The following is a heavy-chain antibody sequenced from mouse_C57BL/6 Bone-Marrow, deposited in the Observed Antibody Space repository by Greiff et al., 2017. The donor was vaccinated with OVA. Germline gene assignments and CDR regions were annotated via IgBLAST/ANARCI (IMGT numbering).Heavy chain of an antibody. J-gene: IGHJ4*01. CDR3: ARGNYYGRRYAMDY. V-gene: IGHV1-85*01. CDR2: IYPRDGST. CDR1: GYTFTSYD. Sequence: QVQLKQSGPELVKPGASVKLSCKASGYTFTSYDINWVKQRPGQGLEWIGWIYPRDGSTKYNEKFKGKATLTVDTSSSTAYMELHSLTSEDSAVYFCARGNYYGRRYAMDYWGQGTSVTVSS. D-gene: IGHD1-1*01.